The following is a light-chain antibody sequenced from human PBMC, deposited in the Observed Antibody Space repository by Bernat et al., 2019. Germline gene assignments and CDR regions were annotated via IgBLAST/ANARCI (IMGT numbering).Light chain of an antibody. CDR1: QDISTF. J-gene: IGKJ2*01. Sequence: DIQMTQSPSSLSASVGDRVTITCQASQDISTFLNWYQQKPVKAPNLLIYAGSNLETGVPSRFSRSGSGTDFTFTISSLKPEDFATYYCQQYDNLPRTFGQGTKLEIK. CDR2: AGS. V-gene: IGKV1-33*01. CDR3: QQYDNLPRT.